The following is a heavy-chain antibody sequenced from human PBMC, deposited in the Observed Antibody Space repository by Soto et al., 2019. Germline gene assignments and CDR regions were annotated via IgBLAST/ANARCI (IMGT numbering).Heavy chain of an antibody. J-gene: IGHJ4*02. CDR2: IYWDDDK. CDR3: AHRVLRTVFGLVTTTAIYFDF. V-gene: IGHV2-5*02. CDR1: GFSLTTSGVG. D-gene: IGHD3-3*01. Sequence: QITLNESGPTVVRPTETLTLTCRFSGFSLTTSGVGVGWVRQSRGKAPEWLALIYWDDDKRYSESLKSWLTITKDTSKNQVVLTVANLDPTDTATYYCAHRVLRTVFGLVTTTAIYFDFWGQRTPVAVSS.